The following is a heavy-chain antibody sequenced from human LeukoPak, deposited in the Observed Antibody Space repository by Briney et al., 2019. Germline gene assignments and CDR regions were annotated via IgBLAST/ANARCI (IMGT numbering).Heavy chain of an antibody. Sequence: ASVKASCKASGYTFTGYYIRWVRQAPGQGLEWMGWINPNSGGTNYAQKFQGRVTMTRDTSISTAYMELRRLRSDDRAVYYCARGPPTIVVVITTGDFDSWGQGTLVTVSS. D-gene: IGHD3-22*01. CDR3: ARGPPTIVVVITTGDFDS. CDR1: GYTFTGYY. J-gene: IGHJ4*02. V-gene: IGHV1-2*02. CDR2: INPNSGGT.